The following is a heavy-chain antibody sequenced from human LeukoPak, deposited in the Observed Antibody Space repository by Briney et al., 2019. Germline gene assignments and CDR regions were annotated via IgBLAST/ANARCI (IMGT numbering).Heavy chain of an antibody. D-gene: IGHD3-16*01. CDR1: GFTLSRYW. J-gene: IGHJ4*02. V-gene: IGHV3-7*02. Sequence: GGSLRLSCAASGFTLSRYWMSWVRQAPGKGLEWVANIKHDGSEKYYVDSVKGRFTISRDNAKNSLYLQMNSLRGEDTAVYYCARPWTLDVGGRWGQGTLVTVSS. CDR3: ARPWTLDVGGR. CDR2: IKHDGSEK.